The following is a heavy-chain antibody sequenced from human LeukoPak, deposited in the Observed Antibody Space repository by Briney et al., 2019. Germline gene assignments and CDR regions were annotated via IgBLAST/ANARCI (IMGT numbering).Heavy chain of an antibody. V-gene: IGHV1-18*01. D-gene: IGHD4-17*01. CDR1: GGTFSSYA. J-gene: IGHJ4*02. CDR3: AREAVTTVFDY. CDR2: ISAYNGNT. Sequence: GASVKVSCKASGGTFSSYAISWVRQAPGQGLEWMGGISAYNGNTNYAQKLQGRVTMTTDTSTSTAYMELRSLRSDDTAVYYCAREAVTTVFDYWGQGTLVTVSS.